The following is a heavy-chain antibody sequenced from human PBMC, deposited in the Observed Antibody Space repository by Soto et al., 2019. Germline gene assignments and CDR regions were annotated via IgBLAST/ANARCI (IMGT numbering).Heavy chain of an antibody. CDR2: IIPIFGTA. Sequence: QVQLVQSGAEVKKPGSSVKVSCKASGGTFSSYAISWVRQAPGQGLEWMGGIIPIFGTANYAQKFQGRVTITADQSTSTAYMELSSLRSEDTAVYYCAGSGIYYYYYGMDVWGQGTTVTVSS. CDR1: GGTFSSYA. CDR3: AGSGIYYYYYGMDV. J-gene: IGHJ6*02. V-gene: IGHV1-69*01.